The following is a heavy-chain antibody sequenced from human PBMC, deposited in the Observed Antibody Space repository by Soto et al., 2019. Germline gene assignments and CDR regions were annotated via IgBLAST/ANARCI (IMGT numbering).Heavy chain of an antibody. J-gene: IGHJ3*02. CDR2: INPSGGST. V-gene: IGHV1-46*01. CDR1: GYTFTSYY. Sequence: ASVKVSCKASGYTFTSYYMHWVRQAPGQGLEWMGIINPSGGSTSYAQKFQGRVTMTRDTSTSTVYMELSSLRSEDTAVYYCARDGPKNEYISSSGAFDSWGQGTMVTVSS. D-gene: IGHD6-6*01. CDR3: ARDGPKNEYISSSGAFDS.